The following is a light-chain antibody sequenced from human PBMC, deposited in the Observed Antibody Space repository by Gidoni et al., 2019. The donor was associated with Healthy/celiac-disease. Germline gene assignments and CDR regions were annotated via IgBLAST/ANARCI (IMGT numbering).Light chain of an antibody. CDR2: GAS. V-gene: IGKV3-20*01. J-gene: IGKJ1*01. CDR1: QSVSSSY. CDR3: QQYGSSPGWT. Sequence: DIELTQSPGTLSLSPGERATLSCRASQSVSSSYLAWYQQKPGQAPRHLIYGASSRAPGIPDMFSSGGSGTDFTLTISRLEPEDFAVYYCQQYGSSPGWTFGQGTKVEIK.